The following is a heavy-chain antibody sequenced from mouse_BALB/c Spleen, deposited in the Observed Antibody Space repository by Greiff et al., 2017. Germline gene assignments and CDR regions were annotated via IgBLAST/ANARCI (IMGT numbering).Heavy chain of an antibody. CDR1: GYTFPSYW. Sequence: QVQLQQSGPELAKPGPSVKMSCKASGYTFPSYWMHWVKQRPGQGLEWIGYINPSTGYTEYNQKFKDKATLTADKSSSTAYMQLSSLTSEDSAVYYCARGAYWGQGTLVTVSA. CDR3: ARGAY. J-gene: IGHJ3*01. V-gene: IGHV1-7*01. CDR2: INPSTGYT.